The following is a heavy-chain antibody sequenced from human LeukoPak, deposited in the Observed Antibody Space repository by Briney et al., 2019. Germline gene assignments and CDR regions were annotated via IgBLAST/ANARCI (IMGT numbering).Heavy chain of an antibody. D-gene: IGHD3-22*01. CDR1: GFTSSSYW. J-gene: IGHJ4*02. CDR2: IKQDGSEK. CDR3: ARDQADYYDSSGHYVLEGEYPFDY. Sequence: QPGGSLRLSCAASGFTSSSYWMSWVRQAPGKGLEWVANIKQDGSEKYYVDSVKGRFTISRDNAKNSLYLQMNSLRAEDTAVYYCARDQADYYDSSGHYVLEGEYPFDYWGQGTLVTVSS. V-gene: IGHV3-7*01.